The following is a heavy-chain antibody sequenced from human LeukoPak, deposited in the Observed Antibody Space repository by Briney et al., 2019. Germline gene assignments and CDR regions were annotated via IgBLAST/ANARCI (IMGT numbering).Heavy chain of an antibody. J-gene: IGHJ4*02. V-gene: IGHV4-61*01. CDR3: ATSQCGSDCYLAGDY. D-gene: IGHD2-21*02. CDR2: IYYTGIT. CDR1: GGSVNSGSYY. Sequence: SETLSLTCAASGGSVNSGSYYWSWIRQHPGKGLEWIGYIYYTGITNYNPSLKSRVTISVDTSKNQFSLNLNSVTAADTAVYYCATSQCGSDCYLAGDYWGQGALVTVSS.